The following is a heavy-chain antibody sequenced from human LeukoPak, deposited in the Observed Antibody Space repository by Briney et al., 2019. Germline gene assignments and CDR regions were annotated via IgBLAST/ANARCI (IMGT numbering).Heavy chain of an antibody. D-gene: IGHD2-2*01. CDR2: IYYSGST. Sequence: SETLSITCTVSGGSISSYYWSWIRQPPGKGLEWIGYIYYSGSTNYNPSLESRVTMSVDTSKNQFSLKLNSLTAADTAVYYCARDGTIGYCSSTSCRPLWGQGTLVTVSS. J-gene: IGHJ4*02. CDR1: GGSISSYY. CDR3: ARDGTIGYCSSTSCRPL. V-gene: IGHV4-59*12.